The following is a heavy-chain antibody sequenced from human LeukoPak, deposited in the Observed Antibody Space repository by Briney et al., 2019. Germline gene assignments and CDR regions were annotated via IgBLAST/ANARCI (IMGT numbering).Heavy chain of an antibody. CDR3: AGGVTVTTD. CDR2: ISYDGSNK. CDR1: GFTFSSYA. J-gene: IGHJ4*02. Sequence: GGSLRLSCAASGFTFSSYAMHWVRQAPGKGLEWVAVISYDGSNKYYADSVKGRFTISRDNSKNTLYLQMNSLRAEDTAVYYCAGGVTVTTDWGQGTLVTVSS. D-gene: IGHD4-17*01. V-gene: IGHV3-30*04.